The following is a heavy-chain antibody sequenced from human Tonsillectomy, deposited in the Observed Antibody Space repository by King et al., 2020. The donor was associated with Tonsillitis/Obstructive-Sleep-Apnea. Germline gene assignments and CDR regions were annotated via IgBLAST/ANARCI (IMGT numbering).Heavy chain of an antibody. CDR2: ISYDGSNK. D-gene: IGHD1-26*01. Sequence: QVQLVESGGGVVQPGRSLRLSCAASGFTFSSYAMHWVRQAPGKGLEWVAVISYDGSNKYYADSVKGRFTISRDNSKNTLYLQMNSLRAEDTAVYYCARGWVVGATNWYFDLWGRGTLVTVSS. CDR3: ARGWVVGATNWYFDL. CDR1: GFTFSSYA. J-gene: IGHJ2*01. V-gene: IGHV3-30*04.